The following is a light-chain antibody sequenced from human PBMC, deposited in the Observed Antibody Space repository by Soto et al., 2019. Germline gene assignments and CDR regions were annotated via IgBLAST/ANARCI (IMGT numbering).Light chain of an antibody. CDR2: WAS. V-gene: IGKV4-1*01. CDR1: QSLLYNSNNKNY. J-gene: IGKJ4*01. Sequence: DIVMTQSPDSLTVSLGERATINCKSSQSLLYNSNNKNYLAWYQQKPGLPPKLLIYWASTRDSGVPDRFGGSGSGTDFTLTISSLQAEDVAVYYCQQYYSTPLTFGGGTKVDIK. CDR3: QQYYSTPLT.